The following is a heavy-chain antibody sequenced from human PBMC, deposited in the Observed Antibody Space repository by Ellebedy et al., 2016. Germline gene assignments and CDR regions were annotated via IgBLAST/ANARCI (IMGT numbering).Heavy chain of an antibody. Sequence: GGSLRLXXAASGFTFSSYSMNWVRQAPGKGLEWVSSISSSSSYIYYADSVKGRFTISRDNAKNSLYLQMNSLRAEDTAVYYCARSVAPDIVVVRTRGMDVWGQGTTVTVSS. CDR1: GFTFSSYS. J-gene: IGHJ6*02. CDR3: ARSVAPDIVVVRTRGMDV. V-gene: IGHV3-21*01. D-gene: IGHD2-15*01. CDR2: ISSSSSYI.